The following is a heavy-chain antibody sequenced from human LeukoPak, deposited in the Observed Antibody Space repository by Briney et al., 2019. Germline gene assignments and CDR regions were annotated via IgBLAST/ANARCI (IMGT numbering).Heavy chain of an antibody. Sequence: ASVKVSCKASGYTFTGYYMHWVRQAPGQGLEWMGWINPNSGGTNYAQKFQGWVTMTRDTSISTAYMELSRLRSDDTAVYYCAREVPYYDSSGRFGCFDYWGQGTLVTVSS. D-gene: IGHD3-22*01. V-gene: IGHV1-2*04. CDR3: AREVPYYDSSGRFGCFDY. CDR2: INPNSGGT. CDR1: GYTFTGYY. J-gene: IGHJ4*02.